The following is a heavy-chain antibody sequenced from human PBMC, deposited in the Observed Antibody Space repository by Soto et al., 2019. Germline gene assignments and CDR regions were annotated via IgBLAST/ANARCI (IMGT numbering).Heavy chain of an antibody. CDR2: IYSSGST. J-gene: IGHJ5*02. Sequence: PSETLSLTCTVSGGAINSYYWTWIRQPAGKGLEWIGRIYSSGSTKYNPSLQSRVTMSLDTSKNQFSLRLTSVTAADTAVYYCARGQRFSDVFDPWGQGTLVTVSS. D-gene: IGHD3-3*01. CDR1: GGAINSYY. V-gene: IGHV4-4*07. CDR3: ARGQRFSDVFDP.